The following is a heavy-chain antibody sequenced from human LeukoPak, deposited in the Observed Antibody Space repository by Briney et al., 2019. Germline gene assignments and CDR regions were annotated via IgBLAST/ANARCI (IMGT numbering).Heavy chain of an antibody. CDR2: IIPIFGTA. CDR3: AREGVGYCGDDCYRFDY. CDR1: GGTFSSYA. D-gene: IGHD2-21*01. Sequence: SVKVSCKASGGTFSSYAISWMRQAPGQGREWMGGIIPIFGTANYAQKFQGRVTITADESTSTAYMELSSLRSEDTAVYYCAREGVGYCGDDCYRFDYRGQGTLVTVSS. J-gene: IGHJ4*02. V-gene: IGHV1-69*01.